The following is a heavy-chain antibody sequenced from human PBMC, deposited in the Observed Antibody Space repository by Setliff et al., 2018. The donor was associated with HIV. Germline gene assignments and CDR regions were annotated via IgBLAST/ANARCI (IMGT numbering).Heavy chain of an antibody. CDR2: INHSGRT. CDR3: AGRGGSRITMIVEGAFDI. J-gene: IGHJ3*02. V-gene: IGHV4-34*01. D-gene: IGHD3-22*01. CDR1: GGSFSDNY. Sequence: PSETLSLTCAVYGGSFSDNYWSWIRQSPGKGLEWIGEINHSGRTKYSPSLRSRVSISVDTSKTQFSLKLSSVTAADTAVYYCAGRGGSRITMIVEGAFDIWGQGTMVTVSS.